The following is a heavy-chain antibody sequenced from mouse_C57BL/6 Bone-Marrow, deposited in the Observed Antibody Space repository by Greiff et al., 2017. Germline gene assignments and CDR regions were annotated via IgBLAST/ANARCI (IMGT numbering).Heavy chain of an antibody. CDR3: TRIAY. V-gene: IGHV14-4*01. J-gene: IGHJ3*01. Sequence: EVQVVESGAELVRPGASVKLSCTASGFTFKDDSMHWVKQRPEQGLEWIGCINPENGDTEYAAKFQGKATITVDTSSNTAYLQLSRLTSEDTAVYYWTRIAYWGQGTLVTVSA. CDR1: GFTFKDDS. CDR2: INPENGDT.